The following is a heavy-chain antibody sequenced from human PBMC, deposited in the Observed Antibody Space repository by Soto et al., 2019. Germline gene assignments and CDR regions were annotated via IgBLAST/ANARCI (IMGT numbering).Heavy chain of an antibody. J-gene: IGHJ6*02. V-gene: IGHV3-15*07. CDR3: TTQFPIYCSGGSCYHYYYGMDV. Sequence: GGSLRLSCAASGFTFSNAWMNWVRQAPGKGLEWVGRIKSKTDGGTTDYAAPVKGRFTISRDDSKNTLYLQMNSLKTEDTAVYYCTTQFPIYCSGGSCYHYYYGMDVWGQGTTVTVSS. CDR2: IKSKTDGGTT. CDR1: GFTFSNAW. D-gene: IGHD2-15*01.